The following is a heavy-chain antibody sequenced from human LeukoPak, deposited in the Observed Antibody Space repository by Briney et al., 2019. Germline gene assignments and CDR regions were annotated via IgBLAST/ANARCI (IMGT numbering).Heavy chain of an antibody. CDR1: GGSVSSGSYY. J-gene: IGHJ6*02. Sequence: SETLSLTCTVSGGSVSSGSYYWRWIRQPPGKGLEWIGYIYYSGSTNYNPSLKSRVTISVDTSKNQFSLKLSSVTAADTAVYYCARYRGSWYLYYGMDVWGQGTTVTVSS. V-gene: IGHV4-61*01. D-gene: IGHD6-13*01. CDR2: IYYSGST. CDR3: ARYRGSWYLYYGMDV.